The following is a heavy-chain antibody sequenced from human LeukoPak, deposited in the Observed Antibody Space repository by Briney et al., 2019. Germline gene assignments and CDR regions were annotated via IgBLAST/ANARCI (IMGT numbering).Heavy chain of an antibody. D-gene: IGHD6-6*01. Sequence: PGGSLRLSCAASGFTFSSYAMHWVRQAPGKGLEWVAVISYDGSNKYYADSVKGRFTISRDSSKNTLYLQMNSLRAEDTAVYYCVSGRRNRNGFDYWGQGTLVTVSS. V-gene: IGHV3-30-3*01. CDR2: ISYDGSNK. CDR3: VSGRRNRNGFDY. CDR1: GFTFSSYA. J-gene: IGHJ4*02.